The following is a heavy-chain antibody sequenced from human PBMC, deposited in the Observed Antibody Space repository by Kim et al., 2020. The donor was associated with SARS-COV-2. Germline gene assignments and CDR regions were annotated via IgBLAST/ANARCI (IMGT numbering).Heavy chain of an antibody. Sequence: SETLSLTCAVSGGSISSSNWWSWVRQPPGKGLEWIGEIYHSGSTNYNPSLKSRVTISVDKSKNQFSLKLSSVTAADTAVYYCARGGITSGDVMDVWGQGTTVTVSS. CDR1: GGSISSSNW. CDR2: IYHSGST. CDR3: ARGGITSGDVMDV. J-gene: IGHJ6*02. V-gene: IGHV4-4*02. D-gene: IGHD1-26*01.